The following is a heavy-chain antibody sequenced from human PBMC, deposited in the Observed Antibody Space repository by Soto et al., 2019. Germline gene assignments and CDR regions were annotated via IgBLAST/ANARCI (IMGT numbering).Heavy chain of an antibody. Sequence: PSQTLSLTCVISGESVSSNGACWNWIRQSPARGLQWLGRIYYRSKWFHDYAASVESRMAINPDTSRNQFSLQLNYVTPEDTAVYYCARVHCSAGTCLDGLDFWGQGTTVTVS. CDR1: GESVSSNGAC. CDR3: ARVHCSAGTCLDGLDF. V-gene: IGHV6-1*01. D-gene: IGHD2-15*01. CDR2: IYYRSKWFH. J-gene: IGHJ6*02.